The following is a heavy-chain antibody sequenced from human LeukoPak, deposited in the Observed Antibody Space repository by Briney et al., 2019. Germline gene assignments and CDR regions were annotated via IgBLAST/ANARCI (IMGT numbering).Heavy chain of an antibody. CDR1: GGTFSSYA. D-gene: IGHD1-14*01. CDR2: IIPIFGIA. V-gene: IGHV1-69*04. CDR3: ARVFEPYYGMDV. Sequence: SVKVSCKASGGTFSSYAISWVRQAPGQGLEWMGRIIPIFGIANYAQKFQGRVTITADKSTSTAYMELSSLRSEDTAVYYSARVFEPYYGMDVWGQGTTVTVSS. J-gene: IGHJ6*02.